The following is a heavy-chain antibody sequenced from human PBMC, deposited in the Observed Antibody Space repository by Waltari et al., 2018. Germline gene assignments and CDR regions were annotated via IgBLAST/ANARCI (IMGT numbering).Heavy chain of an antibody. Sequence: QVQLVQSGVEVKKPGASVKVSCKASGYTFTSYGISWVRQAPGQGVEWMGWISAYNGNTYDEQKLQGRVTMTTDTATTTAYMELRSLRSDDTAVYYCAREGLMVRGVFDYYGMDVWGQGTTVTVSS. V-gene: IGHV1-18*04. J-gene: IGHJ6*02. CDR1: GYTFTSYG. CDR2: ISAYNGNT. D-gene: IGHD3-10*01. CDR3: AREGLMVRGVFDYYGMDV.